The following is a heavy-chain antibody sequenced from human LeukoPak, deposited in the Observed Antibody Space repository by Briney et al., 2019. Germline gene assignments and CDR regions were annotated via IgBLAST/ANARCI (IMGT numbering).Heavy chain of an antibody. CDR1: GFTFSDYD. V-gene: IGHV3-13*01. D-gene: IGHD6-19*01. Sequence: GGSLRLSCAASGFTFSDYDMHWVRQATGKGLEWVSTIATAGDTYYPGSVKGRFTISRGNAKNSLYLQMNSLRAEDTAVYYCARKGGSGCFDYWGQGTLVTVSS. CDR2: IATAGDT. J-gene: IGHJ4*02. CDR3: ARKGGSGCFDY.